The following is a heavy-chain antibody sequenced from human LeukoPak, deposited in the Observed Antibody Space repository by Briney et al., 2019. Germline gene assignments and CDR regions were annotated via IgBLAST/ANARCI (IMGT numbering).Heavy chain of an antibody. V-gene: IGHV4-59*01. CDR3: ARVGFTRRVSAPSVAFDI. CDR2: IYYSGTS. J-gene: IGHJ3*02. D-gene: IGHD6-13*01. Sequence: PSETLSLTCTVSGASITSYFWAWIRQPPGKGLECLGYIYYSGTSNSNPSLRSRLTISVDTSKSQLSLKLNSVTAADTALYYCARVGFTRRVSAPSVAFDIWGRGTMVTVSS. CDR1: GASITSYF.